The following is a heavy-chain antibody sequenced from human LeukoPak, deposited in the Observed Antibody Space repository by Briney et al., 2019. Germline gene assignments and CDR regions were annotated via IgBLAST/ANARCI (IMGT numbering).Heavy chain of an antibody. J-gene: IGHJ4*02. D-gene: IGHD1-20*01. CDR3: AKGTNWNFDY. Sequence: GRSLRLSCAASGFTFSSYGMRWVRQAPGKGLEWVAVIWYDGSNKYYADSVKGRFTISRDNSKNTLYLQMNSLSAEDTAVYYCAKGTNWNFDYWGQGTLVTVSS. CDR1: GFTFSSYG. CDR2: IWYDGSNK. V-gene: IGHV3-33*06.